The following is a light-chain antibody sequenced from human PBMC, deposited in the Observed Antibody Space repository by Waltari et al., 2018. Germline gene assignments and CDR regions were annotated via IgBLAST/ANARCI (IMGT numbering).Light chain of an antibody. V-gene: IGLV2-8*01. CDR3: SSYGGRDTLL. CDR1: AGDLGTFNY. J-gene: IGLJ3*02. CDR2: EVS. Sequence: QSALTQPPSASGSPGQSFTISRTGAAGDLGTFNYVPWYQQHAGKAPTLLIYEVSKRPSGVSDRFSGSKSGNTASLTVSGLQSEDEAHYHCSSYGGRDTLLFGGGTYLTVL.